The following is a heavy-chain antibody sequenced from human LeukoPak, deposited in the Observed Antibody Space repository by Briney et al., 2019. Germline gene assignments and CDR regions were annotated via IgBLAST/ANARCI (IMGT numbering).Heavy chain of an antibody. V-gene: IGHV4-59*12. J-gene: IGHJ4*02. CDR3: ARASHDHGDYSHFDY. CDR2: IYYSGST. Sequence: PSETLSLTCTVSGGSIRSYYWSWIRQPPGKGLEWIAYIYYSGSTNYNPSLKSRVTISVDKSKNQFSLKLSSVTAADTAVYYCARASHDHGDYSHFDYWGQGTLVTVSS. D-gene: IGHD4-17*01. CDR1: GGSIRSYY.